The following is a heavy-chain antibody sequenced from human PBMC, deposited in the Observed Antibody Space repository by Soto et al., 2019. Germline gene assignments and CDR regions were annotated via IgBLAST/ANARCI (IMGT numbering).Heavy chain of an antibody. Sequence: QVQLRESGPGLVKPSQTLSLTCSVSGASVAGGSYYWSWVRQPPGQGLEWIGYIPSRGRPFYNPSLTSRGTISADTSKTQLSLQLTSVTAADTAVYYCARYTYSGYDFGLWGQGTLVTVSS. V-gene: IGHV4-30-4*01. J-gene: IGHJ5*02. CDR3: ARYTYSGYDFGL. CDR1: GASVAGGSYY. CDR2: IPSRGRP. D-gene: IGHD5-12*01.